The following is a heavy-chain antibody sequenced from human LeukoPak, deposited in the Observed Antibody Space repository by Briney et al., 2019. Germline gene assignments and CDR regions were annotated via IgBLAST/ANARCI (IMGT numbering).Heavy chain of an antibody. CDR2: IRPDGDRT. J-gene: IGHJ4*02. CDR3: AREQSGTRGWYTVDY. D-gene: IGHD6-19*01. V-gene: IGHV3-23*01. Sequence: GGSLRLSCAASGFTFSTYAITWVRQGPGKGLEWVSAIRPDGDRTYYANSVRGRFTISRDNSKDTVYLQINGLRVEDTAVYYCAREQSGTRGWYTVDYWGQGALVTVSS. CDR1: GFTFSTYA.